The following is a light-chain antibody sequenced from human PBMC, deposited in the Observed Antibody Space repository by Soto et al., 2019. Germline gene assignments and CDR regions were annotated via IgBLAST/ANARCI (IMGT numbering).Light chain of an antibody. CDR3: QQCNNWPLYT. J-gene: IGKJ2*01. Sequence: EIVMTQSPATLSVSPGERDTLSCRASQSVSSNLAWYQQKPGQAPRLLIYGASTRATGIPARFSGSGSGTEFTLTISSLQSEDFSVYYCQQCNNWPLYTFGQGTKLEIK. V-gene: IGKV3-15*01. CDR2: GAS. CDR1: QSVSSN.